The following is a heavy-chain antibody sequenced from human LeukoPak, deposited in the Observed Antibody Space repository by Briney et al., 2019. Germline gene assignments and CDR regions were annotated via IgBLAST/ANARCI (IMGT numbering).Heavy chain of an antibody. V-gene: IGHV1-2*06. CDR3: AREGSDYSVYSYYYYLDV. CDR1: GYTFTEYH. Sequence: GASVKVSCRASGYTFTEYHLYWVRQAPGQGLEWLGLINPNTGDTNFAQRFQGRVTMTRDTSMSTAYMELNRLTFDDTAIYFCAREGSDYSVYSYYYYLDVWGKGTTVIVSS. J-gene: IGHJ6*03. D-gene: IGHD4-17*01. CDR2: INPNTGDT.